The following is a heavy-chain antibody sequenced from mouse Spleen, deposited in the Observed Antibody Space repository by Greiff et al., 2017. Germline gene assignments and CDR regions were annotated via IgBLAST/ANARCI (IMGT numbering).Heavy chain of an antibody. D-gene: IGHD2-3*01. CDR1: GFSLTSYA. CDR2: IWTGGGT. Sequence: VMLVESGPGLVAPSQSLSITCTVSGFSLTSYAISWVRQPPGKGLEWLGVIWTGGGTNYNSALKSRLSISKDNSKSQVFLKMNSLQTDDTARYYCARIDGYAYYYAMDYWGQGTSVTVSS. V-gene: IGHV2-9-1*01. J-gene: IGHJ4*01. CDR3: ARIDGYAYYYAMDY.